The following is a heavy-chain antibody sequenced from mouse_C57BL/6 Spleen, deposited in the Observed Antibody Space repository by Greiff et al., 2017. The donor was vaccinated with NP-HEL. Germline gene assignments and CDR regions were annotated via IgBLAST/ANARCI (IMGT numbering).Heavy chain of an antibody. Sequence: EVKLVESGPGLVKPSQSLSLTCSVTGYSITSGYYWNWIRQFPGNKLEWMGYISYDGSNNYNPSLKNRISITRDTSKNQCFLKLNSVTTEDTATYYCARVYDGYSYYFDYWGQGTTLTVSS. CDR1: GYSITSGYY. D-gene: IGHD2-3*01. CDR3: ARVYDGYSYYFDY. J-gene: IGHJ2*01. CDR2: ISYDGSN. V-gene: IGHV3-6*01.